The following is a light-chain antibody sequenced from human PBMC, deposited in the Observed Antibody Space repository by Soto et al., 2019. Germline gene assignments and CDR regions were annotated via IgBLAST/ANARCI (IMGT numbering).Light chain of an antibody. CDR1: SSDVGAYNY. CDR3: SSYTSSNSAV. J-gene: IGLJ7*01. Sequence: ALTQPASVSGSPGQSITISCTGTSSDVGAYNYVSWYQQYPGKAPKLMIYDVSNRASGVANRFSGSKSGNTASLTISGLQAEDEADYYCSSYTSSNSAVFGGGTQLTVL. V-gene: IGLV2-14*01. CDR2: DVS.